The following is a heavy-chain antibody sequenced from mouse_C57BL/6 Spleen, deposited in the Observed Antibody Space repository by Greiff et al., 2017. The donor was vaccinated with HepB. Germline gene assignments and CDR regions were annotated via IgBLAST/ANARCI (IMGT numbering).Heavy chain of an antibody. J-gene: IGHJ3*01. D-gene: IGHD2-4*01. V-gene: IGHV3-6*01. Sequence: EVKLQESGPGLVKPSQSLSLTCSVTGYSITSGYYWNWIRQFPGNKLEWMGYISYDGSNNYNPSLKNRISITRDTSKNQFFLKLNSVTTEDTATYYCAREGYDYQAWFAYWGQGTLVTVSA. CDR3: AREGYDYQAWFAY. CDR1: GYSITSGYY. CDR2: ISYDGSN.